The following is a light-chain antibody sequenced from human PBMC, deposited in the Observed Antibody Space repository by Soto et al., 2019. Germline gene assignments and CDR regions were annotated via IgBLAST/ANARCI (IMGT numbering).Light chain of an antibody. Sequence: QSVLTQPPSASGSPGESVTISCTGTSTDVGGYNYVSWYQRHPGKAPKLIIYEVNKRPSGVPDRFSGSKSGNTASLTVSGLQAEDEADYYCSSYLNYNSEAFGTGTKVTVL. CDR2: EVN. CDR3: SSYLNYNSEA. V-gene: IGLV2-8*01. CDR1: STDVGGYNY. J-gene: IGLJ1*01.